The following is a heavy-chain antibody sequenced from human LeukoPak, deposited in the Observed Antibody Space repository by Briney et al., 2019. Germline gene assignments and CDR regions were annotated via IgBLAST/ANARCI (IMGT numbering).Heavy chain of an antibody. J-gene: IGHJ4*02. CDR1: GFTFSSYG. CDR3: AKDSSWSSGWYYFDY. CDR2: IRYDGSNK. V-gene: IGHV3-30*02. D-gene: IGHD6-19*01. Sequence: GGSLRLSCAASGFTFSSYGMHWVRQAPGKGLEWVAFIRYDGSNKYYADSVKGRFTISRDNSKNTLYLQMNSLRAEDTAVYYCAKDSSWSSGWYYFDYWGQGTLVTVSS.